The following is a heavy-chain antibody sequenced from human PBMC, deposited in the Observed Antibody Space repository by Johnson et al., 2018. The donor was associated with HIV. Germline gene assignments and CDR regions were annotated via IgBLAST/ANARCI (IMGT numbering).Heavy chain of an antibody. J-gene: IGHJ3*02. CDR2: IKPDGSEK. CDR3: ARSVRWDSSSWYSFAPCAFDI. V-gene: IGHV3-7*01. Sequence: VQLVESGGDLIQPGGSLRLSCAASGFTFSSYWMSWVRQAPGKGLEWVANIKPDGSEKYYVDSVKGRFTISRDNAKNSLYLQMNSLRAEDTAVYYCARSVRWDSSSWYSFAPCAFDIWGQGTMVTVSS. D-gene: IGHD6-13*01. CDR1: GFTFSSYW.